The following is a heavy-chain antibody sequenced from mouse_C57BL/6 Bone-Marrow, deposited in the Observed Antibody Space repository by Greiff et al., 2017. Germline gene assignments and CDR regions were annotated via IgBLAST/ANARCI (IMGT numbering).Heavy chain of an antibody. CDR3: ERDGTSVVATYYFDY. CDR1: GYSFTSGYY. J-gene: IGHJ2*01. CDR2: IRYAGSN. V-gene: IGHV3-6*01. Sequence: VQLQQSGPGLVKPSQSLSLTCSVTGYSFTSGYYWNWIRQFPGNKLEWMGYIRYAGSNNYNPSLKNRISFTRETAKNQFFLKLNSVTTEDTDTSYCERDGTSVVATYYFDYWGQGTTLTVSS. D-gene: IGHD1-1*01.